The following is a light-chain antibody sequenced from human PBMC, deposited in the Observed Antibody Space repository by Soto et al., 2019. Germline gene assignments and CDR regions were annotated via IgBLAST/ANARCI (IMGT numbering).Light chain of an antibody. J-gene: IGLJ3*02. CDR3: SSYAGSINRV. CDR2: EVI. Sequence: QSVLTQPPSASGSPGQSVTISCTGTSSDVGGHNFVSWYQQHPGKAPKLVIYEVIKRPSGVPDRFSGSKSGNTASLTVSGLQAEDEADYYCSSYAGSINRVFGGGTKLTVL. V-gene: IGLV2-8*01. CDR1: SSDVGGHNF.